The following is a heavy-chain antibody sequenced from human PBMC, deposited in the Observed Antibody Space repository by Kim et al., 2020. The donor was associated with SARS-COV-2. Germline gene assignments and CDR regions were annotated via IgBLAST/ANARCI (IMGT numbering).Heavy chain of an antibody. D-gene: IGHD2-2*01. CDR3: ARKMISSTSWAVLDY. J-gene: IGHJ4*02. CDR1: GYSFTSYW. CDR2: IYPGDSDT. V-gene: IGHV5-51*01. Sequence: GESLKISCKGSGYSFTSYWIGWVRQMPGKGLEWMGIIYPGDSDTRYSPSFQGQVTISADKSISTAYLQWSSLKASDTAMYYCARKMISSTSWAVLDYWGQGTLVTVSS.